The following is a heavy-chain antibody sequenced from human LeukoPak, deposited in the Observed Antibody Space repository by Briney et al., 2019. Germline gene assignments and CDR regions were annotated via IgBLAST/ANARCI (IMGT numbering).Heavy chain of an antibody. J-gene: IGHJ4*02. CDR2: INPNTGGT. Sequence: AASVKVSCKASGYTFTGYYMHWVRQAPGQGLEWMGWINPNTGGTDYAQKFQGRDTMTRDTSISTAYMELSRLTSDDTAVYYCARTYYYASGRHYYFDYWGQGTLVTVSS. V-gene: IGHV1-2*02. CDR3: ARTYYYASGRHYYFDY. CDR1: GYTFTGYY. D-gene: IGHD3-10*01.